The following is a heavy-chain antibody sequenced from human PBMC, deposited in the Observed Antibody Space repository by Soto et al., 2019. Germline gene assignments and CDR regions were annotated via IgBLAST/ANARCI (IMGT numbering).Heavy chain of an antibody. D-gene: IGHD2-21*02. Sequence: ASVNVSCEASGYTFTSYYMNWGRRSPGQELEWLGVINRSGGYTSYAQRVLGRVSMTSETSRSTVHVGLGSLTSGDTAVYHFTRGGGMVVVTAPYDHWG. J-gene: IGHJ1*01. CDR3: TRGGGMVVVTAPYDH. CDR1: GYTFTSYY. V-gene: IGHV1-46*01. CDR2: INRSGGYT.